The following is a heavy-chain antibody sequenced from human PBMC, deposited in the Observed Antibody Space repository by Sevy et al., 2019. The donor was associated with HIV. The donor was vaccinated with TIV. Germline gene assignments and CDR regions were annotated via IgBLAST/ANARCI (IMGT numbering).Heavy chain of an antibody. J-gene: IGHJ4*02. V-gene: IGHV1-18*01. D-gene: IGHD4-17*01. Sequence: ALVKVSCKASGYTFTSYGISWVRQAPGQGLEWMGWISAYNGNTNYAQKLQGRVTMTTDTSTSTAYKELRSLRSDDTAVYYCARDLMTTVTNYFDYWGQGTLVTVSS. CDR1: GYTFTSYG. CDR3: ARDLMTTVTNYFDY. CDR2: ISAYNGNT.